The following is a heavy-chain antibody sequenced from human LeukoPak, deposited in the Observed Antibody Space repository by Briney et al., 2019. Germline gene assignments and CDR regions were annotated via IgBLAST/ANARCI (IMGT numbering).Heavy chain of an antibody. J-gene: IGHJ3*02. Sequence: GGSLRLSCAASGFTFDDYAMHWVRQAPGKGLEWVSGISWNSGSIGYADSVKGRFTISRDNAKNSLYLQMNSLRAEDTALYYCAKPLYYYDSSGYHGTNAFDIWGQGTMVTVSS. CDR1: GFTFDDYA. CDR3: AKPLYYYDSSGYHGTNAFDI. CDR2: ISWNSGSI. D-gene: IGHD3-22*01. V-gene: IGHV3-9*01.